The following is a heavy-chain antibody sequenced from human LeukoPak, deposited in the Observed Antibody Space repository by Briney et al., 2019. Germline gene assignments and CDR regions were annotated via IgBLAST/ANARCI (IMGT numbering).Heavy chain of an antibody. J-gene: IGHJ4*02. V-gene: IGHV3-7*03. CDR2: IKEDGSER. CDR3: ARGGWELQTVIDY. Sequence: PGGSLRLSCAASGFTFSTYWMIWVRQAPGKGLEWVASIKEDGSERYYVDSVKGRFTISRDNAKNSLFLQMNSLRVEDTAVYYCARGGWELQTVIDYWGQGTLVTVSS. CDR1: GFTFSTYW. D-gene: IGHD1-26*01.